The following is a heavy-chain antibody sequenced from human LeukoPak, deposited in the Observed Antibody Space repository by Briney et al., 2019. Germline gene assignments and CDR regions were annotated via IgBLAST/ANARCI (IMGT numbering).Heavy chain of an antibody. CDR3: ARDQGRFGEYIFDY. J-gene: IGHJ4*02. CDR1: GGSISSYY. Sequence: SETLSLTCTVSGGSISSYYWSWIRQPAGKGLEWIGRIYTSGSTNYNPSLKSRVTMSVDTSKNQFSLKLSSVTAADTAVYYCARDQGRFGEYIFDYWGQGTLVTVSS. CDR2: IYTSGST. V-gene: IGHV4-4*07. D-gene: IGHD3-10*01.